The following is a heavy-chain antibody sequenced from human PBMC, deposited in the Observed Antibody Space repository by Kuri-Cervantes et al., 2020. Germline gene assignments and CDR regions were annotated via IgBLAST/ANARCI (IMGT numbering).Heavy chain of an antibody. J-gene: IGHJ6*02. CDR1: GFTFSSYW. D-gene: IGHD6-13*01. CDR2: IKQDGSEK. CDR3: ARSVRYSSSWSYYYYYGMDV. Sequence: GESLKISCAASGFTFSSYWMSWVRQAPGKGLEWVANIKQDGSEKYYVDSVKGRFTISRDNAKNSLYLQMNSLRAEDTAVYYCARSVRYSSSWSYYYYYGMDVWGQGTTVTVSS. V-gene: IGHV3-7*01.